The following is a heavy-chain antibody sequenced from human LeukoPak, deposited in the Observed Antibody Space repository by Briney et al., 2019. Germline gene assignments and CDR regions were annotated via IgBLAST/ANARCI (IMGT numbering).Heavy chain of an antibody. Sequence: ASVKVSCKASGCTFTSYGISWVRQAPGQGLEWMGWISAYNGNTNYAQKLRGRVTMTTDTSTSTAYMELRSLRSDDTAVYYCARDGDCSSTSCYTGINWFDPWGQGTLVTVSS. CDR3: ARDGDCSSTSCYTGINWFDP. CDR1: GCTFTSYG. D-gene: IGHD2-2*02. CDR2: ISAYNGNT. J-gene: IGHJ5*02. V-gene: IGHV1-18*01.